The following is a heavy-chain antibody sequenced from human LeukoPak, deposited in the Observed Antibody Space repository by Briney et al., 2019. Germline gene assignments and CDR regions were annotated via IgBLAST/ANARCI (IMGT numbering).Heavy chain of an antibody. CDR1: GFTFSGYS. V-gene: IGHV3-21*04. D-gene: IGHD6-19*01. CDR2: ISSSSSSI. Sequence: GGSLRLSCAASGFTFSGYSMNWVRQAPGKGLEWVSSISSSSSSIYYAASVKGRFTISRDNAKNSLYLQMNSLRAEDTAVYYCARDLEEVAGAGIRGDSDYWGQGTLVTVSS. J-gene: IGHJ4*02. CDR3: ARDLEEVAGAGIRGDSDY.